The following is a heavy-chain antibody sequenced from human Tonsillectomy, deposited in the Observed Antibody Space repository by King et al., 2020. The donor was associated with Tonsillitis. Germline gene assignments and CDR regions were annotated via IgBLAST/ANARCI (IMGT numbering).Heavy chain of an antibody. CDR1: GFTFNDYA. J-gene: IGHJ4*02. CDR3: AKDKSSWYYFDY. D-gene: IGHD6-13*01. Sequence: DQLVQSGGGLVQPGRSLRLSCGASGFTFNDYAMHWVRQAPGKGLEWVSGISWNSGSLGYAYSGKVRFTITRDNAKNSLYLQMNSLRAEDTALYYCAKDKSSWYYFDYWGQGTLVTVSS. V-gene: IGHV3-9*01. CDR2: ISWNSGSL.